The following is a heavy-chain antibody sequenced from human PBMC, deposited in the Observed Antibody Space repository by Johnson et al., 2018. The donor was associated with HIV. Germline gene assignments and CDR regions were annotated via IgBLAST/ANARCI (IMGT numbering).Heavy chain of an antibody. V-gene: IGHV3-11*04. CDR3: ARDRGRGVSSYCRGDAFDI. Sequence: QVQLVESGGGLVKPGGSLRLSCAASGFTFSDYYMSWIRQAPGKGLEWVSYISSSGSTIYYADSVKGRFTISRDNAKNSLYLQMNSLRAEDTAGYYCARDRGRGVSSYCRGDAFDIWGQGTMVTVSS. D-gene: IGHD2-15*01. J-gene: IGHJ3*02. CDR1: GFTFSDYY. CDR2: ISSSGSTI.